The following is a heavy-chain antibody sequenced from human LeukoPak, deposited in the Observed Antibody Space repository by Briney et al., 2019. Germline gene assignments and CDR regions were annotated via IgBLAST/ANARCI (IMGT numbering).Heavy chain of an antibody. Sequence: SETLSLTCAVYGGSFSGYYWSWIRQPPGKGLEWIGEINHSGSTYYNPSLKSRVTISVDTSKNQFSLKLSSVTAADTAVYYCARDRDDILTGYYRHDAFDIWGQGTMVTVSS. J-gene: IGHJ3*02. CDR2: INHSGST. CDR3: ARDRDDILTGYYRHDAFDI. CDR1: GGSFSGYY. D-gene: IGHD3-9*01. V-gene: IGHV4-34*09.